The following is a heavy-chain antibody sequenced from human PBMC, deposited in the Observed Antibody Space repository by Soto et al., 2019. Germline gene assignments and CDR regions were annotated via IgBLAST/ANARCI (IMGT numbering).Heavy chain of an antibody. CDR1: GYTFTSYG. J-gene: IGHJ4*02. Sequence: GASVKVSCKASGYTFTSYGISWVRQAPGQGLEWMGWISAYNGNTNYAQKLQGRVTMTTDTSTSTAYMELRSLRSEDTAVYYCARSMITFGGVIHMDYWGQGTLVTVSS. CDR3: ARSMITFGGVIHMDY. V-gene: IGHV1-18*01. CDR2: ISAYNGNT. D-gene: IGHD3-16*01.